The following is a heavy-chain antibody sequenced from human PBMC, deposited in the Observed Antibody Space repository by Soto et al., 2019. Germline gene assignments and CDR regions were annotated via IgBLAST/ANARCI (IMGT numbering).Heavy chain of an antibody. D-gene: IGHD2-2*01. CDR1: GFIFSSYG. CDR2: ISTSSSNT. Sequence: EVQLVESGGGLVQPGGSLRLSCAASGFIFSSYGMNWLLQAPGKGLEWVSYISTSSSNTYYADSVKGRFTISRDNAKNSLYLQMNSLRAEDTAVFYCARARCSDTTCYHPWFDPWGQGTLVTVSS. V-gene: IGHV3-48*01. CDR3: ARARCSDTTCYHPWFDP. J-gene: IGHJ5*02.